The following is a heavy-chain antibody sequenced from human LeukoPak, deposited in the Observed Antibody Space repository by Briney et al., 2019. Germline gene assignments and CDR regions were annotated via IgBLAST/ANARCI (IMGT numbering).Heavy chain of an antibody. Sequence: GGSLRLSCAASGFTFSSYSMNWVRQAPGKGLEWVSSISGSSGYIYYADSVKGRFTISRDNAKNSLYLQMNSLRAEDTAVYYCARSGDCGAGWFFWFDPWGQGTLVTVSS. D-gene: IGHD4/OR15-4a*01. V-gene: IGHV3-21*01. J-gene: IGHJ5*02. CDR3: ARSGDCGAGWFFWFDP. CDR1: GFTFSSYS. CDR2: ISGSSGYI.